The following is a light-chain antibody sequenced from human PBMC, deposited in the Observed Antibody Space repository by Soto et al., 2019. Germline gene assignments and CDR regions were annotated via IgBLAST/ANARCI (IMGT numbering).Light chain of an antibody. Sequence: QSVLTQPPSASGTPGQRVTISCSGSSSNIGSNYVYWYQQLPGTAPQLLIYSNNQRPSGVPDRFSGSRSGTSASLAISGLRSEDEAEDDCEACDDRLSGQEVSGTGTKVTVL. CDR2: SNN. CDR3: EACDDRLSGQEV. CDR1: SSNIGSNY. J-gene: IGLJ1*01. V-gene: IGLV1-47*02.